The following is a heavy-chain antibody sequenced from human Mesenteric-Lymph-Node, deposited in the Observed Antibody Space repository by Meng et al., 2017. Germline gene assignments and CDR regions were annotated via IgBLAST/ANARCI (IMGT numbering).Heavy chain of an antibody. CDR3: ARRPTGIDY. D-gene: IGHD2-8*02. CDR1: GGSISSSSYY. Sequence: QVQEPGPGLVKPSETLSLTCTVSGGSISSSSYYWAWIRQPPGEGLEWIGSVVYSGTTYYTSSLKSRVSISVDTSKNQFSLMLSSVTAADTAVYYCARRPTGIDYWGQGTLVTVSS. J-gene: IGHJ4*02. CDR2: VVYSGTT. V-gene: IGHV4-39*01.